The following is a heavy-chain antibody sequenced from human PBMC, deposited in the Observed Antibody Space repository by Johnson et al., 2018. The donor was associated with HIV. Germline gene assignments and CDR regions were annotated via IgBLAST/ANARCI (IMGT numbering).Heavy chain of an antibody. CDR3: ARGRKDIGAADGLDNDAFDM. Sequence: VQLMESGGGVVQPGGSLRLSCAASGFTFDDYGMSWVRQAPGKGLEWVSGINWNGGSTGYADSVQGRFTISRDDSKDTLYLQMDSLRAEDSALYYCARGRKDIGAADGLDNDAFDMWGQGTLVTVS. CDR1: GFTFDDYG. J-gene: IGHJ3*02. D-gene: IGHD6-25*01. CDR2: INWNGGST. V-gene: IGHV3-20*04.